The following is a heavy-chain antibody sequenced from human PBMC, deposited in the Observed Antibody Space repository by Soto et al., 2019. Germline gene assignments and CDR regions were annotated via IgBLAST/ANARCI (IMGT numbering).Heavy chain of an antibody. D-gene: IGHD6-19*01. Sequence: GGSLRLSCAASGFTFTSYWMHWVRQAPGKGLVWVSRINSDGSSTSYADSVKGRFTISRDNAKNTLYLQMNSLRAEDTAVYYCARAQVVAGTRGYYWGQGALVTVS. CDR1: GFTFTSYW. CDR2: INSDGSST. V-gene: IGHV3-74*01. CDR3: ARAQVVAGTRGYY. J-gene: IGHJ4*02.